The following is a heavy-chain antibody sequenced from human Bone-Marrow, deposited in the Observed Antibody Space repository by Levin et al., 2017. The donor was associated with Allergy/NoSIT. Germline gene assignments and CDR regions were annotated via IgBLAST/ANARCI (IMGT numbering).Heavy chain of an antibody. V-gene: IGHV1-69*06. D-gene: IGHD3-10*01. CDR1: GGTFNNYV. Sequence: ASVKVSCKTSGGTFNNYVISWVRQAPGQGLEWMGGIIPIFGTGKYGHNFQGRVTISADKSTSTAYMELTNLRSEDTAVYYCATPSTWGSGSWFDAFDIWGQGTMVTVST. CDR3: ATPSTWGSGSWFDAFDI. J-gene: IGHJ3*02. CDR2: IIPIFGTG.